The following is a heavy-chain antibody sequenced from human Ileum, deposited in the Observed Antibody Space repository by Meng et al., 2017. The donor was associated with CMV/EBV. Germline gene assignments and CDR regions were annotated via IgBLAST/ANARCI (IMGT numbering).Heavy chain of an antibody. V-gene: IGHV4-39*07. Sequence: CIGSGVSINRNLYCWAWTRQPPGKGLEWIGSICYSARTYYNPSLKSRLTISADTSNNLFSLRLNSVTAADTAVYYCVRETEGSSEADWGQGTLVTVSS. D-gene: IGHD1-14*01. J-gene: IGHJ4*02. CDR3: VRETEGSSEAD. CDR2: ICYSART. CDR1: GVSINRNLYC.